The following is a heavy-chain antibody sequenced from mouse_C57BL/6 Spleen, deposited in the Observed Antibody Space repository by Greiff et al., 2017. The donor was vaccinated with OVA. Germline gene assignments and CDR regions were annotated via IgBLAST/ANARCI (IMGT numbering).Heavy chain of an antibody. CDR1: GYTFTSYW. CDR2: IDPSDSET. D-gene: IGHD2-3*01. V-gene: IGHV1-52*01. J-gene: IGHJ1*03. Sequence: VQLQQPGAELVRPGSSVKLSCKASGYTFTSYWMHWVKQRPIQGLEWIGNIDPSDSETHYNQKFKDKATLTVDKSSSTAYMQLSSLTSEDSAVYYCALYDGYDWYFDVWGTGTTVTVSS. CDR3: ALYDGYDWYFDV.